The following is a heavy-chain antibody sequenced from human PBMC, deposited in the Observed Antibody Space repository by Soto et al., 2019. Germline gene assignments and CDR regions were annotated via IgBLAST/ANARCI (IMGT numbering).Heavy chain of an antibody. CDR1: GGTFSSYA. CDR3: ARHISNFRYYYYAMDV. D-gene: IGHD6-13*01. J-gene: IGHJ6*02. V-gene: IGHV1-69*06. Sequence: SVKVSCKASGGTFSSYAISWVRQAPGQGLEWMGGIIPIFGTANYAQKFQGRVTITADKSTSTAYLQWNTLKASDTAMYYCARHISNFRYYYYAMDVWGQGTTVTVSS. CDR2: IIPIFGTA.